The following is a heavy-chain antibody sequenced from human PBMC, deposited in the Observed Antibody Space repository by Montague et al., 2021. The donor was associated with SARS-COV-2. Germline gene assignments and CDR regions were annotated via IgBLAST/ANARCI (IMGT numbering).Heavy chain of an antibody. CDR3: ARRITMVRGVTKRNNWFDP. D-gene: IGHD3-10*01. CDR2: IFHSGST. V-gene: IGHV4-4*02. J-gene: IGHJ5*02. CDR1: GGSISSDNW. Sequence: SETLSLTCAVSGGSISSDNWWSWVRQSPGKGLEWIGEIFHSGSTXXNPXXXSRVTMSVDKSQNDFSLKLSPVTAADTALYYCARRITMVRGVTKRNNWFDPWGRGILVTVSS.